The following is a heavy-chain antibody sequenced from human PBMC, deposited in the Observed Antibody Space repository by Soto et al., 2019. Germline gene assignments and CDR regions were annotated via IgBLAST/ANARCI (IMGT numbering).Heavy chain of an antibody. CDR1: GGTFSSYA. Sequence: QVQLVQSGAEVKKPGSSVKVSCKASGGTFSSYAISWVRQAPGQGLEWMGGIIPIFGTADYAQTFQGRVTITADESTSTAYMELSGLRSEDTAVYYCASHTGSSPEGRYYYGMDVWGQGTTVTVSS. J-gene: IGHJ6*02. V-gene: IGHV1-69*12. D-gene: IGHD1-26*01. CDR3: ASHTGSSPEGRYYYGMDV. CDR2: IIPIFGTA.